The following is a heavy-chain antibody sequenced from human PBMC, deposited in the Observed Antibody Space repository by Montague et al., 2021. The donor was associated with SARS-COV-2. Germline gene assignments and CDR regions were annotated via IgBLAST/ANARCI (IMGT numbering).Heavy chain of an antibody. Sequence: SETLSLTCTVPGGSISSYYWSWIRQPPGKGLEWIGYIYYSGSTNYNPSLKSRVTISVDTSKNQFSLKLSSVTAADTAVYYCASDYYGSGSLGYYYYGMGVWGQGTTVTVSS. D-gene: IGHD3-10*01. CDR1: GGSISSYY. CDR3: ASDYYGSGSLGYYYYGMGV. J-gene: IGHJ6*02. CDR2: IYYSGST. V-gene: IGHV4-59*01.